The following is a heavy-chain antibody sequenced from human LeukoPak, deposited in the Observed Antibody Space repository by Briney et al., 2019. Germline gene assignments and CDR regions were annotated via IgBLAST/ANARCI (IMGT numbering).Heavy chain of an antibody. Sequence: SQTLSLTCAISGDSVSTSGVAWNWVRQSPSRGLEWLGRTYYRSKWYNDYAVSVESRITINPDTSKNQFSLQLNSVTPEDTAMYYCARGGSGLDYWGQGTLVTVSS. CDR2: TYYRSKWYN. CDR3: ARGGSGLDY. D-gene: IGHD3-10*01. V-gene: IGHV6-1*01. J-gene: IGHJ4*02. CDR1: GDSVSTSGVA.